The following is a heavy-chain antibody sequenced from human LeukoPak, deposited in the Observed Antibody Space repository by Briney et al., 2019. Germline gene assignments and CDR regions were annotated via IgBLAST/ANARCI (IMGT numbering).Heavy chain of an antibody. CDR3: ARDRWELLSNSYHYCGLDV. CDR1: GFTFSNYW. V-gene: IGHV3-7*01. J-gene: IGHJ6*02. CDR2: IKQGGSEK. D-gene: IGHD2-15*01. Sequence: GGSLRLSCAASGFTFSNYWMSWVRQAPGKGLEWVANIKQGGSEKCYVDSVKGRFTISRDNAKNSLYLQMNSLRAEDTAVYYCARDRWELLSNSYHYCGLDVWGQGTTVTVSS.